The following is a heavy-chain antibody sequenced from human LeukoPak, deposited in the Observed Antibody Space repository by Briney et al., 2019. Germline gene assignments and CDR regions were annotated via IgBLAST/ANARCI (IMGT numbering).Heavy chain of an antibody. CDR3: AREGGDYVYYYYGMDV. CDR1: GFTFSSYE. J-gene: IGHJ6*04. D-gene: IGHD4-17*01. Sequence: GGSLRLSCAASGFTFSSYEMNWVRQAPGKGLEWVSYISSSGSTIYYADSVKGRFTISRDNAKNSLYLQMNSLRAEDTAVYYCAREGGDYVYYYYGMDVWGKGTTATVSS. V-gene: IGHV3-48*03. CDR2: ISSSGSTI.